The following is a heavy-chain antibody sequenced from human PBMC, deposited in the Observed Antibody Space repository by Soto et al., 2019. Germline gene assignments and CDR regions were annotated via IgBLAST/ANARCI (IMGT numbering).Heavy chain of an antibody. CDR3: AREDCSGGSCYWGAFDI. Sequence: ASLKVSCKASGYTFTSYAMHWVRQAPGQRLEWMGWINAGNGNTKYSQKFQGRVTITRDTSASTAYMELSSLRSEDTAVYYCAREDCSGGSCYWGAFDIWGQGTMVTVSS. CDR2: INAGNGNT. CDR1: GYTFTSYA. D-gene: IGHD2-15*01. J-gene: IGHJ3*02. V-gene: IGHV1-3*01.